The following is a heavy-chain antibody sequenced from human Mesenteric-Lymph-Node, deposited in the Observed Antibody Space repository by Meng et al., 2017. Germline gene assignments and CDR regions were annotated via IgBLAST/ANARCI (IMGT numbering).Heavy chain of an antibody. CDR1: GFTFSDYC. CDR3: AKRTYDSSGYYEADYYYGMDV. J-gene: IGHJ6*02. CDR2: ICTSDSTI. Sequence: GGSLRLSCAASGFTFSDYCMSWIRQAPGKGLEWVSYICTSDSTIYYADSVKGRFTISRDNAKNSLYLQMNSLRAEDTAVYYCAKRTYDSSGYYEADYYYGMDVWGQGTTVTVSS. V-gene: IGHV3-11*01. D-gene: IGHD3-22*01.